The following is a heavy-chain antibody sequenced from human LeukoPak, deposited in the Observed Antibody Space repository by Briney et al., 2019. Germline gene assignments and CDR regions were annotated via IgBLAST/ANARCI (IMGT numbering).Heavy chain of an antibody. D-gene: IGHD2-2*01. CDR3: ARYCTSTTCILRGFNY. V-gene: IGHV4-38-2*01. CDR2: IYHTGSA. J-gene: IGHJ4*02. Sequence: SETLSLTCSVSGYSFTSGHYWGWIRQPPGKGLEWIANIYHTGSAHYNPSLKSRVTISVDTSTNQFSLKLSSVTAADTAVYYCARYCTSTTCILRGFNYWGQGTLVTVSS. CDR1: GYSFTSGHY.